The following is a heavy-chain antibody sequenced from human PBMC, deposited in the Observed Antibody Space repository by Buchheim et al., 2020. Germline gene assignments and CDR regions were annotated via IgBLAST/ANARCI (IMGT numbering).Heavy chain of an antibody. V-gene: IGHV3-23*01. D-gene: IGHD6-13*01. J-gene: IGHJ6*03. CDR3: AKVRDGAAARPGYYYYYYMDV. Sequence: EVQLLESGGGLVQPGGSLRLSCAASGFTFSSYAMSWVRQAPGKGLEWVSAISGSGGSTYYADSVKGRFTISRDNSKNTLYLQMNSLRAEDTAVYYCAKVRDGAAARPGYYYYYYMDVWGKGTT. CDR1: GFTFSSYA. CDR2: ISGSGGST.